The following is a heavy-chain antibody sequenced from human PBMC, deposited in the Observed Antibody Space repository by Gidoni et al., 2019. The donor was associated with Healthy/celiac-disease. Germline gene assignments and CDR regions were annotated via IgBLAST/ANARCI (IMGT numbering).Heavy chain of an antibody. CDR1: GFTVSSNS. CDR3: ARDPLWFGERGSLDY. D-gene: IGHD3-10*01. J-gene: IGHJ4*02. CDR2: IYSGGST. Sequence: EVQLVESGGGLIQPGGSLRLSCAASGFTVSSNSMSWVRQAPGKGLEWVSVIYSGGSTYYADSVKGRFTISRDNSKNTLYLQMNSLRAEDTAVYYCARDPLWFGERGSLDYWGQGTLVTVSS. V-gene: IGHV3-53*01.